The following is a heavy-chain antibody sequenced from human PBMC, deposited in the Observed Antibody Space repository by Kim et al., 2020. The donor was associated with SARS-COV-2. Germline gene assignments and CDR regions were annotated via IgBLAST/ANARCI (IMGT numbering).Heavy chain of an antibody. CDR1: GGTFSSYA. D-gene: IGHD6-6*01. CDR3: ARIRDSSSSGAFDY. J-gene: IGHJ4*02. V-gene: IGHV1-69*04. Sequence: SVKVSCKASGGTFSSYAISWVRQAPGQGLEWMGRIIPILGIANYAQKFQGRVTITADKSTSTAYMELSSLRSEDTAVYYCARIRDSSSSGAFDYWGQGTLVTVSS. CDR2: IIPILGIA.